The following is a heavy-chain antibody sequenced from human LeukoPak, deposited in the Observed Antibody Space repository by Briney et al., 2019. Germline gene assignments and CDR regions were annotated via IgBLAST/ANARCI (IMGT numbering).Heavy chain of an antibody. CDR2: IKEDGSMK. J-gene: IGHJ4*02. CDR3: ARDEISGYFVY. Sequence: GGSLRLSCADSGFTFSNYWMSWVRQAPGRGLEGVANIKEDGSMKRYVDSVRGRFTISRDNAKRSLYLQMSSLKAEDSAVYYCARDEISGYFVYWGQGTLVTVSS. V-gene: IGHV3-7*01. CDR1: GFTFSNYW. D-gene: IGHD1-26*01.